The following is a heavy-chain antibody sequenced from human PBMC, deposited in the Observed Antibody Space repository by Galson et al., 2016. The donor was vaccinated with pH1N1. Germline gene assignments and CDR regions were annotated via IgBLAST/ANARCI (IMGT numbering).Heavy chain of an antibody. J-gene: IGHJ6*02. CDR3: ATNRDSYKCALDV. CDR1: DDSMTTTRW. Sequence: TLSLTCVVSDDSMTTTRWWTWVRQPPGKGLEWIGEIYHTGNINYNPSLRSRVTISVDKSNNLFSLRLNSVTAADTAVYYCATNRDSYKCALDVWGQGATVTVSS. D-gene: IGHD5-24*01. V-gene: IGHV4-4*02. CDR2: IYHTGNI.